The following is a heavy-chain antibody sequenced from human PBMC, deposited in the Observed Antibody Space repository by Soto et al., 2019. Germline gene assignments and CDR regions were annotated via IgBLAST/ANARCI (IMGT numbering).Heavy chain of an antibody. V-gene: IGHV3-15*01. D-gene: IGHD3-3*01. CDR3: TPDRTAVWSGYPFSHDAFDI. CDR1: GFTFSNAW. J-gene: IGHJ3*02. CDR2: IKSKTDGGTT. Sequence: GGSLRLSCAASGFTFSNAWMSWVRQAPGKGLEWVGRIKSKTDGGTTDYAAPVKGRFTISRDDSKNTLYLQMNSLKTEDTAVYYCTPDRTAVWSGYPFSHDAFDIWGQGTMVTVSS.